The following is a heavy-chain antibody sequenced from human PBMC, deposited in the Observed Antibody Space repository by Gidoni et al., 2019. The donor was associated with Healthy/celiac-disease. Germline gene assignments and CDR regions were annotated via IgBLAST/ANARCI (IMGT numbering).Heavy chain of an antibody. CDR2: IYYSGST. J-gene: IGHJ3*02. V-gene: IGHV4-30-4*01. Sequence: QVQLQESGPGLVKPSQTLSLTCTVSGGSISSGDYYWSWIRQPPGKGLEWIGYIYYSGSTYYNPSLKSRVTISVDTSKNQFSLKLSSVTAADTAVYYCARHYYGSGSIFGLAFDIWGQGTMVTVSS. CDR3: ARHYYGSGSIFGLAFDI. D-gene: IGHD3-10*01. CDR1: GGSISSGDYY.